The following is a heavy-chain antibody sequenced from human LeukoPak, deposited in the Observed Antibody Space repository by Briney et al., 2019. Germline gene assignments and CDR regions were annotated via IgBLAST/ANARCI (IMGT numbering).Heavy chain of an antibody. CDR1: GGSIRSNNYY. Sequence: PSETLSLTCTVSGGSIRSNNYYWGWIRQTPGKGLEWIATIYYSGSTYYNPSLKSRVTISVDTSTKQFSLKVTSVTAADTAVYYCARHPQYWGQGTLVTVSS. CDR2: IYYSGST. V-gene: IGHV4-39*01. CDR3: ARHPQY. J-gene: IGHJ4*02.